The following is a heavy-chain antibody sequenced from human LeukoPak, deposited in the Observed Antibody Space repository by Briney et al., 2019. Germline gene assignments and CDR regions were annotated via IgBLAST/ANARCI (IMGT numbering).Heavy chain of an antibody. CDR1: GFTFSTYD. J-gene: IGHJ4*02. CDR2: IGAAGDT. CDR3: ARGTGTYFDY. V-gene: IGHV3-13*01. D-gene: IGHD3/OR15-3a*01. Sequence: GGSLRLSCAASGFTFSTYDMHWVRQVTGKGLGWVSVIGAAGDTYYAGSVQGRFTISREIAKNSLFLQMNSLRAGDTAVYYCARGTGTYFDYWGQGTLVTVSS.